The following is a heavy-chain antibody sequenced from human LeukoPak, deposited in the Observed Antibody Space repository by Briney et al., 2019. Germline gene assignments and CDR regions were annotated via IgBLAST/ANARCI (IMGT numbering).Heavy chain of an antibody. Sequence: SETLSLTCAVSGGSISSSNWWSWVRQSPGKGLEWIGEIHHSGTTNYNPSLKSRATISVDKSKEQFSLKLSSVAAADTAVYYCARGEDSASWLIDSWGQGTLVTVSS. CDR1: GGSISSSNW. V-gene: IGHV4-4*02. CDR3: ARGEDSASWLIDS. J-gene: IGHJ4*02. D-gene: IGHD6-13*01. CDR2: IHHSGTT.